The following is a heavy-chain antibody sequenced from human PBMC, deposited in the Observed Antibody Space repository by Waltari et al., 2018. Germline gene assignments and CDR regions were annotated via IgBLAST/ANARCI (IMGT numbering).Heavy chain of an antibody. CDR1: GYTFTGHY. CDR2: INPNSGGT. Sequence: QVQLVQSGAEVKKPGASVKVSCKASGYTFTGHYMDWVRQAPGQGLEWMGRINPNSGGTNYAQKFQGRVTMTRDTSTSTAYMELSRLRSDDTAVYYCARDSAYYGSGSFNWFDPWGQGTLVTVSS. CDR3: ARDSAYYGSGSFNWFDP. D-gene: IGHD3-10*01. J-gene: IGHJ5*02. V-gene: IGHV1-2*06.